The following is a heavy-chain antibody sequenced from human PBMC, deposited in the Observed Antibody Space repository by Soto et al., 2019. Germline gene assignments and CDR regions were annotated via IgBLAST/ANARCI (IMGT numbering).Heavy chain of an antibody. V-gene: IGHV3-9*01. CDR3: TKSWRLYYMDV. CDR2: ITWNSGTI. Sequence: EVQLVESGGDLVQPGRSLRLSCAASGFTFDDYAMHWVWQAPGRGLEWVSRITWNSGTIDYADSVKGRFTISRDNAKNSLYLQMNSLRAEDTALYYCTKSWRLYYMDVWGKGTTVTVSS. J-gene: IGHJ6*03. CDR1: GFTFDDYA. D-gene: IGHD3-3*01.